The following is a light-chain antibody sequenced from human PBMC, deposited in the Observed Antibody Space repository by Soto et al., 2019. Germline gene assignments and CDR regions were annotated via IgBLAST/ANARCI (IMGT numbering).Light chain of an antibody. CDR3: QQYNSYWT. CDR2: ADS. Sequence: DIQLTQSPSSLSASVGDRVTITCRASQGISNYLAWYQQKPGKVPMLLIYADSTLESGVPSRFSGSASGTEFTLTISRLQPDDFATYCCQQYNSYWTVGEGTKVDIK. J-gene: IGKJ1*01. V-gene: IGKV1-16*01. CDR1: QGISNY.